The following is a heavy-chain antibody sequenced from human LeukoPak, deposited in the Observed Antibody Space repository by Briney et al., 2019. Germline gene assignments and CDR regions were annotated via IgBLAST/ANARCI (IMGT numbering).Heavy chain of an antibody. Sequence: GGSLRLSCAASGFTFSSYSMNWVRQAPGKGLEGVSSISSSSSYIYYADSVKGRFTISRDNAKSSLYLQMNSLRAEDTAVYYCARQDGCLPDYYFDYWGQGTLVTVSS. D-gene: IGHD4/OR15-4a*01. J-gene: IGHJ4*02. CDR2: ISSSSSYI. V-gene: IGHV3-21*01. CDR3: ARQDGCLPDYYFDY. CDR1: GFTFSSYS.